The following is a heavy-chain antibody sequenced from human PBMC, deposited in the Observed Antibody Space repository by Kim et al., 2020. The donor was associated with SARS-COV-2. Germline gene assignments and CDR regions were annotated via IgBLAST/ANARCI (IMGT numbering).Heavy chain of an antibody. D-gene: IGHD6-19*01. J-gene: IGHJ4*02. V-gene: IGHV3-43*01. CDR3: AKVVTGYSSGWYAYYFDY. Sequence: KGRFTISRDNSKNSLYLQMNSLRTEDTALYYCAKVVTGYSSGWYAYYFDYWGQGTLVTVSS.